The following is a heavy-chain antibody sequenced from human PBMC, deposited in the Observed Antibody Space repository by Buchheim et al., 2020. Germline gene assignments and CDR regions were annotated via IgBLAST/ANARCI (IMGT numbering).Heavy chain of an antibody. D-gene: IGHD2-2*01. J-gene: IGHJ6*03. CDR2: INHRGST. Sequence: QRQLQESGPGLVQPSETLSLTCTVSGGSISNSDSYYWGWIRQPPGKGLEWIGEINHRGSTNYNPSLKSRVTISVDTSKNQFSLKLSSVTAADTAVYYCARGVSVVVPAAQRYYYYYYMDVWGKGTT. CDR3: ARGVSVVVPAAQRYYYYYYMDV. CDR1: GGSISNSDSYY. V-gene: IGHV4-39*07.